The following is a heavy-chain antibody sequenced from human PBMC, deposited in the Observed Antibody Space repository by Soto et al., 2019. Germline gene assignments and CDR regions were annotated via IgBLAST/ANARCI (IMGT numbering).Heavy chain of an antibody. CDR2: IYWDDDK. Sequence: QITLNESGPTVVKPTEPLTLTCTFSGFSLTTSGVGVGWVRQSPGKAPEWLAFIYWDDDKRYSTSLKSRLTITKDTSKNQVVLTMANVDPADTATYDCAHRVLRAVFGLVTTTAIYFDFWGQGTPVVVSS. V-gene: IGHV2-5*02. CDR1: GFSLTTSGVG. D-gene: IGHD3-3*01. J-gene: IGHJ4*02. CDR3: AHRVLRAVFGLVTTTAIYFDF.